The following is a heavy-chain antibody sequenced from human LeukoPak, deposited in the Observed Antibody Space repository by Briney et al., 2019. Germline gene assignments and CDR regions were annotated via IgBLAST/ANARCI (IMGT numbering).Heavy chain of an antibody. Sequence: GGSLRLSCAASGFTFSSYAMHWVRQAPGKGLEWVAVISYDGSNKYYADSVKGRFTISRDNSKKTLYLQMNSLRAEDTAVYYCAKDLKETGIAAAGPLGYWGQGTLVTVSS. CDR2: ISYDGSNK. V-gene: IGHV3-30-3*01. CDR3: AKDLKETGIAAAGPLGY. J-gene: IGHJ4*02. CDR1: GFTFSSYA. D-gene: IGHD6-13*01.